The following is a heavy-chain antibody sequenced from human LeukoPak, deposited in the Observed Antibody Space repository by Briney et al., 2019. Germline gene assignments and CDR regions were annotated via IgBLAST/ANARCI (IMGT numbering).Heavy chain of an antibody. Sequence: PSETLSLTCTVSGGSISSYYWSWIRQPPGKGLEWIGYIYYSGSTNYNPPLKSRVTISVDTSKNQFSLKLSSVTAADTAVYYCARATAMAPYNWFDPWGQGTLVTVSS. D-gene: IGHD5-18*01. CDR1: GGSISSYY. CDR3: ARATAMAPYNWFDP. V-gene: IGHV4-59*01. J-gene: IGHJ5*02. CDR2: IYYSGST.